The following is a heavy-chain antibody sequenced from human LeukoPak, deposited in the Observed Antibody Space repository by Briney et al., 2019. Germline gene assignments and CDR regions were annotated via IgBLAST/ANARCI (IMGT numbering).Heavy chain of an antibody. D-gene: IGHD2-2*01. CDR2: INPNSGGT. CDR1: GYTFTGHD. V-gene: IGHV1-2*02. Sequence: GASVKVSCKASGYTFTGHDMHWVRQAPGQGLEWMGWINPNSGGTNYAQKFQGRVTMTRDTSTSTAYMELSSLRSDDTAVYYCARTSMKAPIIVVVPAAFDTWGQGTLVTVSS. CDR3: ARTSMKAPIIVVVPAAFDT. J-gene: IGHJ5*02.